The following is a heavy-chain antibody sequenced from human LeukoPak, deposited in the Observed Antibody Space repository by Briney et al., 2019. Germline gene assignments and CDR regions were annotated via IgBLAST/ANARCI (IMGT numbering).Heavy chain of an antibody. D-gene: IGHD6-6*01. V-gene: IGHV3-15*01. Sequence: PGGSLRLSCAASGFTFSNAWMSWVRQAPGKGLEWVGCIKSKTDGGTTDYAAPVKGRFTISRDDSKNTLYLQMNSLKTEDTAVYYCTTETYSSSSDYWGQGTLVTVSS. CDR1: GFTFSNAW. CDR3: TTETYSSSSDY. CDR2: IKSKTDGGTT. J-gene: IGHJ4*02.